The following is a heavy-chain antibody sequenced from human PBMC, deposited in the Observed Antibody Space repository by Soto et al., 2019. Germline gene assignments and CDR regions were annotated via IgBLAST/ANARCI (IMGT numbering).Heavy chain of an antibody. CDR2: IYSGDTT. Sequence: EVQLVESGGGLIQPGGSLRLSCAASGFTVSSNYMSWVRQAPGKGLGWVSVIYSGDTTYYADSVKGLFTTSRYNSKNTLYIQMNSLIAEDTAVYYWARDVRTLYGMDVWGQGTTVTVSS. J-gene: IGHJ6*02. CDR3: ARDVRTLYGMDV. CDR1: GFTVSSNY. V-gene: IGHV3-53*01.